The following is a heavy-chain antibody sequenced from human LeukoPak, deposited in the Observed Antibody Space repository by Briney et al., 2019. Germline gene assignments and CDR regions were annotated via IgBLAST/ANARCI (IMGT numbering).Heavy chain of an antibody. J-gene: IGHJ6*02. D-gene: IGHD1-14*01. CDR1: GFTVSHYW. CDR2: ISSDGSIT. Sequence: GGSLRLSCAASGFTVSHYWMHWVRQAPGKGLVWVSRISSDGSITNYADSVKGRFTFSRDNAKRTLFLQMNSLRAEDTAVYYCARGRSETTNDSYHGMDVWGQGTTVTVSS. CDR3: ARGRSETTNDSYHGMDV. V-gene: IGHV3-74*01.